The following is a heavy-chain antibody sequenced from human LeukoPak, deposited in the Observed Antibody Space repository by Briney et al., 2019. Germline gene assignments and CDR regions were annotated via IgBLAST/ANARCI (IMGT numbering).Heavy chain of an antibody. CDR2: IYSGGTT. D-gene: IGHD6-13*01. V-gene: IGHV3-53*01. CDR1: GFTVSNNY. CDR3: ARDPPGIAASVSGG. J-gene: IGHJ4*02. Sequence: GGSLRLSCTASGFTVSNNYMNWVRQAPGKGLEWVALIYSGGTTNYADSVKGRFTISGDNSKNTLYLQMTNVRVEDTAVYYCARDPPGIAASVSGGWGQGTLVTVSS.